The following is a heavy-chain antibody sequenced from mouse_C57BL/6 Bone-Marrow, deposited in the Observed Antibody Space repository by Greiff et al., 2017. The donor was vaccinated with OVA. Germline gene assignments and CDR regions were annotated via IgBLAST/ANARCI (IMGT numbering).Heavy chain of an antibody. D-gene: IGHD1-1*01. CDR3: ARNPSYYYGAMDY. V-gene: IGHV2-9-1*01. J-gene: IGHJ4*01. CDR2: IWTGGGK. CDR1: GFSFTSYA. Sequence: VHLVASGPGLVAPSQSLSITCTVSGFSFTSYAISWVRQPPGKGLEWLGVIWTGGGKNYNFDLKSRLSISKDNSKTQVFLKMNSLQTYDTARYYCARNPSYYYGAMDYWGQGTSVTVSS.